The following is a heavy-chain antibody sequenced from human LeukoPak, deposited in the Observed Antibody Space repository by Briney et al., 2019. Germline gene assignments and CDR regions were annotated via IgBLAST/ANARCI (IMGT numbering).Heavy chain of an antibody. J-gene: IGHJ4*02. V-gene: IGHV4-4*07. D-gene: IGHD4-17*01. CDR3: ARDTSSYGDYDRFDF. CDR1: GDSISTYY. CDR2: IYTTGST. Sequence: PSETLSLTCTVSGDSISTYYYNWIRQPAGKGLEWIGRIYTTGSTHYNPSLKSRIIMSVDTSKRQFFLKLRSVTAADTAVYYCARDTSSYGDYDRFDFWGQGTLVTVSS.